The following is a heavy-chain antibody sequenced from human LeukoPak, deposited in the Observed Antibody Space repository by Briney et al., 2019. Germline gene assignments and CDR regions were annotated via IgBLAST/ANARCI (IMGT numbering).Heavy chain of an antibody. V-gene: IGHV3-23*01. J-gene: IGHJ4*02. CDR2: ISGSGGST. Sequence: PGGSVTLFCSASGLTFSFYLMLCLAQARGRAVVCCLSISGSGGSTYYEASVEGRITTSRDNSKNTLYLQLNSLRAEDTAVYYCATGLGGLFSSESYPECWGKGILVSV. CDR1: GLTFSFYL. CDR3: ATGLGGLFSSESYPEC. D-gene: IGHD3-10*01.